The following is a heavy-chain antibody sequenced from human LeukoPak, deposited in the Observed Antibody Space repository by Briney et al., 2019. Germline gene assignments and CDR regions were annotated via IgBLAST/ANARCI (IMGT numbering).Heavy chain of an antibody. CDR2: IYYSGST. D-gene: IGHD1-14*01. V-gene: IGHV4-59*08. Sequence: SETLSLTCTASGGSISSYYWSWIRQPPGKGLEWIGFIYYSGSTNYNPSLKSRVTISVDTSKNQFSLRLSSVTAADTAVYYCARHSITPGTEYAFDIWGQGTMVTVSS. J-gene: IGHJ3*02. CDR3: ARHSITPGTEYAFDI. CDR1: GGSISSYY.